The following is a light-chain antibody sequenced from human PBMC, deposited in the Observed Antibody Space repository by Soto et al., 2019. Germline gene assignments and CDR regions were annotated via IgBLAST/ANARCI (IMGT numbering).Light chain of an antibody. CDR3: QQYGSSPPMYT. J-gene: IGKJ2*01. Sequence: EIVLTQSPGTLSLSPGERATLSCRASQSVYSRFLAWYQQKPGQAPRPLMYGASTRATGIPDRFSGSGSGADFTLTISRLEPEDFAVYYCQQYGSSPPMYTFGQGTKLEIK. CDR2: GAS. V-gene: IGKV3-20*01. CDR1: QSVYSRF.